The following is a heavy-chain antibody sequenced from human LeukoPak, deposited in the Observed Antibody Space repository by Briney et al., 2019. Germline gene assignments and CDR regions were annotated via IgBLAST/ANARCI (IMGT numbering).Heavy chain of an antibody. J-gene: IGHJ6*03. CDR2: IYYSGST. V-gene: IGHV4-39*07. CDR3: ARGYCSGGSCYSYYYYNYMDV. Sequence: SETLSLTCTVSGGSISSSSYYWGWIRQPPGKGLEWIGSIYYSGSTYYNPSLKSRVTISVDTSKNQFSLKLSSVPAADTAVYYCARGYCSGGSCYSYYYYNYMDVWGKGTTVTVSS. D-gene: IGHD2-15*01. CDR1: GGSISSSSYY.